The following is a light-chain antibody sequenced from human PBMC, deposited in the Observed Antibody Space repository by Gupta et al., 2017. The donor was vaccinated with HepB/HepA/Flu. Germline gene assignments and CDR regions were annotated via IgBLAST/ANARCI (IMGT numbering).Light chain of an antibody. J-gene: IGKJ4*01. CDR2: DAS. Sequence: EIVLTQSPATLSLSPGEGATLSCMASQSVSSYFAWYQQRPGQAPRLLIYDASNSATGIPARFSGSGSGGDLTLSISSLEPEDSAVYYSQQRLNWPLTFGGGTKVEIK. CDR3: QQRLNWPLT. CDR1: QSVSSY. V-gene: IGKV3-11*02.